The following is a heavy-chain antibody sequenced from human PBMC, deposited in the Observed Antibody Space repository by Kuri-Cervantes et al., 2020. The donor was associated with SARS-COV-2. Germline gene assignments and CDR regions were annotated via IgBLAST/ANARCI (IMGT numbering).Heavy chain of an antibody. D-gene: IGHD3-3*01. Sequence: SMNVSCKASGGTFSSYAISWVRQAPGQGLEWMGGIIPIFGTANYAQKFQGRVTITADESTSTAYMELSSLRSEDTAVYYCARGGWIFGGGYYCYMGVWGKGTTVTVSS. CDR3: ARGGWIFGGGYYCYMGV. CDR1: GGTFSSYA. CDR2: IIPIFGTA. V-gene: IGHV1-69*13. J-gene: IGHJ6*03.